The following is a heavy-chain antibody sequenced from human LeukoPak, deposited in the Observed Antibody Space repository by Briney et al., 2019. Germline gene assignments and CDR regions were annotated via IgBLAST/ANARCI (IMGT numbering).Heavy chain of an antibody. CDR3: ARGGHSSGWYNWFDP. CDR2: IYHSGST. D-gene: IGHD6-19*01. J-gene: IGHJ5*02. Sequence: SGTLSLTCAVSGGSISSSNWWSWVRQPPGKGLEWIGEIYHSGSTSYDPSLKSRVTISVDKSKNQFSLKLSSVTAADTAAYYCARGGHSSGWYNWFDPWGQGTLVTVSS. CDR1: GGSISSSNW. V-gene: IGHV4-4*02.